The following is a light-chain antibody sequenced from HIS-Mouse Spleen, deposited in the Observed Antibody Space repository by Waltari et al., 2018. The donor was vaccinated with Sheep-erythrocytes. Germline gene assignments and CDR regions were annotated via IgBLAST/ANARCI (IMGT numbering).Light chain of an antibody. CDR1: KLGDKY. CDR3: CSYAGSYNHV. CDR2: QDS. Sequence: SYELTQPPSVSVSPGQTASITCSGDKLGDKYACWYQQKPGQSPVLVIYQDSKRPSGIPERFSGSNSGNTASLTISGLHAEDEADYYCCSYAGSYNHVFATGTKVTVL. V-gene: IGLV3-1*01. J-gene: IGLJ1*01.